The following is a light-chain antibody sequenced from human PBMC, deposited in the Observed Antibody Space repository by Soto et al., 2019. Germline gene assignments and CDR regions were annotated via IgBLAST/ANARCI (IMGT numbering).Light chain of an antibody. CDR2: EVT. J-gene: IGLJ3*02. V-gene: IGLV2-14*01. CDR1: RSDVGGFDY. Sequence: QSVLTQPASVSGSPGQSITISCTGTRSDVGGFDYVSWYQQHPGEAPKLIIYEVTHRPSGVSNRFSGPKSGNTASLTISGLQAEDEAAYYCRSYTNIATWVFGGGTKVTVL. CDR3: RSYTNIATWV.